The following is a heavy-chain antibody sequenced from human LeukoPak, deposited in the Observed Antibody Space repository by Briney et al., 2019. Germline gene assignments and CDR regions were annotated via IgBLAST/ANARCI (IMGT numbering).Heavy chain of an antibody. J-gene: IGHJ4*02. CDR3: ARAGHNADDAMLHLRD. Sequence: SVKVSCKASGGTFSSYAISWVRQAPGQGLEWMGGIIPIFGTANYAQKFQGRVTITADKSTSTAYMELSSLRSEDTAVYYCARAGHNADDAMLHLRDWGQGTLVTVSS. CDR1: GGTFSSYA. CDR2: IIPIFGTA. V-gene: IGHV1-69*06. D-gene: IGHD2-15*01.